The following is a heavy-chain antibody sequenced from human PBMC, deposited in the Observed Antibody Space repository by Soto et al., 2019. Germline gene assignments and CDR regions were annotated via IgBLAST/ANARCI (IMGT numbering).Heavy chain of an antibody. Sequence: QVQLVQSGAEVKKPGSSVKVSCKSSGDTFSSYAISWVRQAPGQGLEWMGGIVPIFGTARYAQKFQDRVTITADESTNTAYMELSSLRSQDTAVYYCARDRKNRDGYNYSLFDWGQGTLVAVSS. CDR3: ARDRKNRDGYNYSLFD. V-gene: IGHV1-69*01. D-gene: IGHD5-12*01. CDR2: IVPIFGTA. CDR1: GDTFSSYA. J-gene: IGHJ4*02.